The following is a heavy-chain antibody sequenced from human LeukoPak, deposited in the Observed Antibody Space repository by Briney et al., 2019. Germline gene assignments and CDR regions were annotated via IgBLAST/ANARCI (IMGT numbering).Heavy chain of an antibody. CDR3: VRDPTAAGTDY. Sequence: GGSLRLSCAAAGFTFSQYWMSWVRQAPGKGLEWVANIKQDGSEKYYVDSVKGRFIISRDNAVNSLYLEMNSLRAEDTATYYCVRDPTAAGTDYWGQGTLVTVSS. D-gene: IGHD6-13*01. V-gene: IGHV3-7*01. CDR1: GFTFSQYW. J-gene: IGHJ4*02. CDR2: IKQDGSEK.